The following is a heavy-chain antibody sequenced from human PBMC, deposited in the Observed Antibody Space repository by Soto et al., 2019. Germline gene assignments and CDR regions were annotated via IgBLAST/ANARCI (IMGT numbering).Heavy chain of an antibody. CDR3: ARDSRGTRGFDI. CDR1: GYTFTSYY. V-gene: IGHV1-24*01. CDR2: FDPEDGET. Sequence: ASVKVSCKASGYTFTSYYMHWVRQAPGKGLEWMGGFDPEDGETIYAQKLQGRVTMTEDTSTSTAYMELRSLRSDDTAVYYCARDSRGTRGFDIWGQGTMVTVSS. J-gene: IGHJ3*02. D-gene: IGHD1-1*01.